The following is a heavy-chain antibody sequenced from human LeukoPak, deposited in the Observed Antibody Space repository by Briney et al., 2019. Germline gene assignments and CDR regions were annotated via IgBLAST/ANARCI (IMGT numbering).Heavy chain of an antibody. V-gene: IGHV3-7*03. D-gene: IGHD1-26*01. Sequence: GGPRRPPCAPSGFNFKNNWMIGPPQAPGKGLGWVANIKDDGSEEYYVDSVKGRFTIVRDNAYNSLYLQMNSLRVEDTAIYFCARFTRRYSGDYWGQGTLVSVSS. J-gene: IGHJ4*02. CDR3: ARFTRRYSGDY. CDR1: GFNFKNNW. CDR2: IKDDGSEE.